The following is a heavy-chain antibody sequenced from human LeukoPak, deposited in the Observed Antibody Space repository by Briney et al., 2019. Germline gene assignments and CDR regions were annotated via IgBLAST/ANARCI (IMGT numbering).Heavy chain of an antibody. Sequence: GGSLRLSCAASGFTFSSYAMSWVRQAPGKGLEWVSAISGSGGSTYYADSVKGRFTISRDNAKNRLYLQMNSLGAEDTAVYYCASTIGSAGTQYWGQGTLVTVSS. J-gene: IGHJ4*02. CDR1: GFTFSSYA. CDR2: ISGSGGST. D-gene: IGHD6-13*01. V-gene: IGHV3-23*01. CDR3: ASTIGSAGTQY.